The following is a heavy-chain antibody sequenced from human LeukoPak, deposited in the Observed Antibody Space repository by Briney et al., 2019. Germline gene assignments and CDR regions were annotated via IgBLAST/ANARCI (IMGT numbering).Heavy chain of an antibody. J-gene: IGHJ4*02. CDR1: GGSISNYV. D-gene: IGHD1-1*01. V-gene: IGHV4-59*01. CDR2: INDSGNT. CDR3: ARGRWNVPRPRFLKLYYFDY. Sequence: SETLSLTCTVSGGSISNYVWSWIRQPPGKGLEWIGYINDSGNTKYNPSLESRVTISVDTSKNQFSLNLYFVTAADTAVYYCARGRWNVPRPRFLKLYYFDYWGQGTLVTVSS.